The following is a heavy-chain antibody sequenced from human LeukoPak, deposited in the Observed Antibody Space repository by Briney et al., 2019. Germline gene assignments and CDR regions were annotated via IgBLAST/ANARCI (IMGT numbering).Heavy chain of an antibody. D-gene: IGHD3-10*01. CDR1: GFTFSSYW. CDR2: IYSGGST. V-gene: IGHV3-53*04. CDR3: ARDLGSGLGSGGFDY. J-gene: IGHJ4*02. Sequence: GGSLRLSCAASGFTFSSYWMSWVRQAPGKGLEWVSVIYSGGSTYYADSVKGRFTISRHNSKNTLYLQMNSLRAEDTAVYYCARDLGSGLGSGGFDYWGQGTLVTVSS.